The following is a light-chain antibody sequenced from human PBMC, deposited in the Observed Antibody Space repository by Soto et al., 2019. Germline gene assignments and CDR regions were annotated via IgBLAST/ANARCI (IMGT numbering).Light chain of an antibody. CDR2: GAS. J-gene: IGKJ5*01. Sequence: EVVFTHSPGTLSLSPGERATLSCRASQSIGSSYLAWYQQKPGQAPRLLIYGASSRATGIPDRFSGGGSGTDFSLTISRLDPEDFAVYYCQQYSSSPITFGQGTRLEIK. CDR3: QQYSSSPIT. CDR1: QSIGSSY. V-gene: IGKV3-20*01.